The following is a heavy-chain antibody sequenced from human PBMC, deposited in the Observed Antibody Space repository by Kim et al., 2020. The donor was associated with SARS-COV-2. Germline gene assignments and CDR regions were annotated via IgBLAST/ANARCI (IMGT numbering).Heavy chain of an antibody. V-gene: IGHV4-59*01. CDR1: GGSISSYY. CDR3: ARVGGRLIAARFRWFDP. Sequence: SETLSLTCTVSGGSISSYYWSWIRQPPGKGLEWIGYIYYSGSTNYNPSLKSRVTISVDTSKNQFSLKLSSVTAEDTAVYYCARVGGRLIAARFRWFDPWGQGTLVTVSS. D-gene: IGHD6-6*01. J-gene: IGHJ5*02. CDR2: IYYSGST.